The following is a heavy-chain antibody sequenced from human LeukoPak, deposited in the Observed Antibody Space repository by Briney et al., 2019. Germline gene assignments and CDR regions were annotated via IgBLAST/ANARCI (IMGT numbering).Heavy chain of an antibody. CDR1: GGSISSSSYY. Sequence: SETLSLTCTVSGGSISSSSYYWGWIRQSPGKGLEWIAYLFYSGSTDYNPSLESRVTISVDTSKNQFSLKLRSVTAADTAVYYCATVAVIRGVTYFDYWGQGTLVTVSS. V-gene: IGHV4-61*05. J-gene: IGHJ4*02. CDR3: ATVAVIRGVTYFDY. D-gene: IGHD3-10*01. CDR2: LFYSGST.